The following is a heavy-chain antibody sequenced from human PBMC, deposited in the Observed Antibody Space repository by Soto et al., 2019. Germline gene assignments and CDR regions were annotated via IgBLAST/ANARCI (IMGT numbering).Heavy chain of an antibody. V-gene: IGHV4-59*08. CDR3: ARTYYYDLNWVDP. D-gene: IGHD3-22*01. J-gene: IGHJ5*02. CDR2: IYYSGST. Sequence: SETLSLTCTVSGGSISSYYWSWIRQPPGKGLEWIGYIYYSGSTNYNPSLKSRVTISVDTSKNQFSLKLSSVTAADTAVYYCARTYYYDLNWVDPWGLGTLVSVS. CDR1: GGSISSYY.